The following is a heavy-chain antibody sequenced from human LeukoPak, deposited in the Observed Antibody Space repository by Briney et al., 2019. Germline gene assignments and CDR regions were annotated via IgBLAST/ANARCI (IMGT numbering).Heavy chain of an antibody. Sequence: KPGGSLRLSCAASGFTFSSYGMHWVRQAPGKGLEWVAFIRYDGSNKYYADSVKGRFTISRDNSKNTLYLQMNSLRAEDTAVYYCAKDLHGYSYGLSYFDYWGQGTLVTVSS. V-gene: IGHV3-30*02. CDR3: AKDLHGYSYGLSYFDY. CDR2: IRYDGSNK. CDR1: GFTFSSYG. J-gene: IGHJ4*02. D-gene: IGHD5-18*01.